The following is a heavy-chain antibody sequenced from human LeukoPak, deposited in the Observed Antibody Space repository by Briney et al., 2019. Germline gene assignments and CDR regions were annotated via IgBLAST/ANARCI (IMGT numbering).Heavy chain of an antibody. Sequence: GGSLILSCAASGFTFNRFTLHWVRQAPGKGLEWVSLIGRKSVVTSYADSVRGRFTISRDNRKQSLFLQMDSLRTEDTALYYCAKDYDCNGDCYTALDSWGQGTLVTVS. V-gene: IGHV3-43*01. D-gene: IGHD2-21*02. CDR3: AKDYDCNGDCYTALDS. J-gene: IGHJ4*02. CDR1: GFTFNRFT. CDR2: IGRKSVVT.